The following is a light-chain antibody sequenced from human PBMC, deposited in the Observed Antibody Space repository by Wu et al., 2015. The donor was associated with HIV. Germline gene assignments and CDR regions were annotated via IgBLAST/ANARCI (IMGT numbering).Light chain of an antibody. V-gene: IGKV3-15*01. Sequence: EIVMTQSPATLSVSPGERATLSCTASQSVSSNLAWYQQKLGQAPRLLIYGASTRATGIPARFSGSGSGTEFTLTISSLEPEDFAVYYCQQRSNWPPITFGQGTRLEIK. CDR3: QQRSNWPPIT. CDR2: GAS. J-gene: IGKJ5*01. CDR1: QSVSSN.